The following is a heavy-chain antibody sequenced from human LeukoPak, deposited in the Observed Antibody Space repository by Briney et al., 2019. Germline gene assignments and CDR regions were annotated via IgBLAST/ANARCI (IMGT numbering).Heavy chain of an antibody. V-gene: IGHV3-21*01. Sequence: GGSLRLSCAASGFTFSTYTMHWVRQAPGKGLEWVSSISPSDVYIYYADSVKGRFTISRDNAKNSLYLQMNSLRAEDTAIYYCATDGDGDDFTIYWGQGTLVTVSS. CDR1: GFTFSTYT. J-gene: IGHJ4*02. CDR2: ISPSDVYI. D-gene: IGHD5-24*01. CDR3: ATDGDGDDFTIY.